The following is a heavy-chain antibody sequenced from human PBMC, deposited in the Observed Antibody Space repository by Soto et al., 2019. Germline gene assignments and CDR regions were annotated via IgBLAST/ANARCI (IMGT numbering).Heavy chain of an antibody. D-gene: IGHD3-10*01. V-gene: IGHV1-3*01. Sequence: ASVKVSCKASGYTFTSYAMHWVRQAPGQRLEWMGWINAGNGNTKYSQKIQGRVTITRDTSASTAYMELSSLRSEDTAVYYCAAVLLWFGEFNWFDPWGQGTLVTVSS. J-gene: IGHJ5*02. CDR1: GYTFTSYA. CDR3: AAVLLWFGEFNWFDP. CDR2: INAGNGNT.